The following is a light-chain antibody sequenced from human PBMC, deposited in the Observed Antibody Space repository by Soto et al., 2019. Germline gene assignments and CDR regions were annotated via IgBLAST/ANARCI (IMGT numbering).Light chain of an antibody. Sequence: IVLTQSPGTLSLSPGERATLSXRARQTVRNNYLAWYQQKPGQAPRXXIYDASSRATGIPDRFSGRGSGTKFTLSISSLQSEDFAVYYCQQYKNWPITCGQGTRLEIK. CDR1: QTVRNNY. V-gene: IGKV3D-20*02. J-gene: IGKJ5*01. CDR2: DAS. CDR3: QQYKNWPIT.